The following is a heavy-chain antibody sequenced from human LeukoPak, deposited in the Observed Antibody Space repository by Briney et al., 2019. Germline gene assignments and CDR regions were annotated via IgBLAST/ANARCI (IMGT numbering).Heavy chain of an antibody. J-gene: IGHJ4*02. D-gene: IGHD3-22*01. V-gene: IGHV4-59*01. CDR3: AGARIDRSGRFDY. CDR1: GGSISSYY. CDR2: IYYGGST. Sequence: PSETLSLTCTVSGGSISSYYWSWIRQSPGKGLEWIGYIYYGGSTDYNPSLKSRVTISKDTSKTQFSLRLSSVTAADTAVYYCAGARIDRSGRFDYWGQGTLVNVSS.